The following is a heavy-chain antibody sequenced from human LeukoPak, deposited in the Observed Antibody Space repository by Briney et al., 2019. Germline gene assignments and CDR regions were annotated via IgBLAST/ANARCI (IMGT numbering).Heavy chain of an antibody. V-gene: IGHV3-7*01. D-gene: IGHD6-13*01. CDR1: GFTFSSYW. CDR3: ARDLGEQLGSGAFDI. Sequence: QTGGSLRLSCAASGFTFSSYWMSWVRRAPGKGLEWVANIKQDGSEKYYVDSVKGRFTISRDNSKNTLYLQMNSLRAEDTAVYYCARDLGEQLGSGAFDIWGQGTMVTVSS. CDR2: IKQDGSEK. J-gene: IGHJ3*02.